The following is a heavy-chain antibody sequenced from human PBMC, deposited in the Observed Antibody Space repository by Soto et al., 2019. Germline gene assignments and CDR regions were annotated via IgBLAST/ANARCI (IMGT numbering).Heavy chain of an antibody. CDR2: IIPISETT. Sequence: QVQLVQSGAEVKKPGSSVKVSCKASGGTFSSLDINWVRQAPGQGLEWMGGIIPISETTNYAQIFQGRVSIVAVISTSTAYMELSRLRSEDTAVYYCARALLSHSYDSGGYYSYFHAMDVWGQGTPVTVSS. J-gene: IGHJ6*02. CDR1: GGTFSSLD. CDR3: ARALLSHSYDSGGYYSYFHAMDV. V-gene: IGHV1-69*06. D-gene: IGHD3-22*01.